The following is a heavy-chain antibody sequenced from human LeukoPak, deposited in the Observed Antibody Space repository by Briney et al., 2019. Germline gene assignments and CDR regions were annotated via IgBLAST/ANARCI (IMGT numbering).Heavy chain of an antibody. V-gene: IGHV4-39*07. J-gene: IGHJ4*02. D-gene: IGHD1-7*01. CDR1: GDSVSSINYY. CDR2: IYHSGST. Sequence: SETLSLTCSVSGDSVSSINYYWGWIRQPPGKGLEWIGSIYHSGSTYYNPSLKSRVTMSVDTSKNQVSLKLISVTAADTAVYYCARENWNYGEDFWGQGTLVTVSS. CDR3: ARENWNYGEDF.